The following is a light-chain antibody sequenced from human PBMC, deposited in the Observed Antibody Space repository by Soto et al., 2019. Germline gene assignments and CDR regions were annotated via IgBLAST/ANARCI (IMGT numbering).Light chain of an antibody. J-gene: IGLJ2*01. CDR2: DVS. CDR1: SSDVGGYNY. V-gene: IGLV2-14*01. CDR3: SSYTSSSVV. Sequence: QSALTQPASVSGSPGQSITISCTGTSSDVGGYNYVSWYQQHPGKAPKLMIYDVSNRPSGVFNRFSGSKSGNTASLTISGLQAEDEADYYCSSYTSSSVVFGGGTKVTVL.